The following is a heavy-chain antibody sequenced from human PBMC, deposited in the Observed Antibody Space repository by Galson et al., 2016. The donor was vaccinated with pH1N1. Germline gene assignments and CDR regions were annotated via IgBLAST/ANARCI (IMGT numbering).Heavy chain of an antibody. Sequence: SVKVSCKASEYTFTDFYIHWVRQAPGQGLEWMGWTNPKRGGTYYGQKFQGRVTMTRDTSIRTAYLEVRGLRSDDTAVYYCAGVPPGCTDGEGVFWRFDPWGQGTQVIVSS. CDR2: TNPKRGGT. J-gene: IGHJ5*02. CDR1: EYTFTDFY. V-gene: IGHV1-2*02. CDR3: AGVPPGCTDGEGVFWRFDP. D-gene: IGHD2-8*01.